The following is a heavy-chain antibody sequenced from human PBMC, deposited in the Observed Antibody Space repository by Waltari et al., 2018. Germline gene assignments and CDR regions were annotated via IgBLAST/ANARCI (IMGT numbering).Heavy chain of an antibody. V-gene: IGHV4-4*02. D-gene: IGHD2-15*01. CDR3: ARESCSGGSCYQGYFDY. CDR1: GGSISSSNW. CDR2: IYHSGST. J-gene: IGHJ4*02. Sequence: QVQLQESGPGLVKPSGTLSLTCAASGGSISSSNWWSRVRQPPGKGLEWIGEIYHSGSTNYNPSLKSRVTISVDKSKNQFSLKLSSVTAADTAVYYCARESCSGGSCYQGYFDYWGQGTLVTVSS.